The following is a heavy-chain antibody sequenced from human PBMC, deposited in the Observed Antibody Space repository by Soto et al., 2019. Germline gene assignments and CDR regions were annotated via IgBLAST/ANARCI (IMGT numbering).Heavy chain of an antibody. D-gene: IGHD3-22*01. CDR1: GYTLTELS. Sequence: ASVKVSCKVSGYTLTELSMHWVRQAPGKGLEWMGGFDPEDGETIYAQKFQGRVTMTEDTSTDTAYMELSSLRSEGTVVYYCATILIVVVTERAFDIWGQGTMVTVSS. J-gene: IGHJ3*02. CDR3: ATILIVVVTERAFDI. CDR2: FDPEDGET. V-gene: IGHV1-24*01.